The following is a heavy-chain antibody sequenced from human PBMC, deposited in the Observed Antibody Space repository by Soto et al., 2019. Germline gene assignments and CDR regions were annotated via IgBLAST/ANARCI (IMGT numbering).Heavy chain of an antibody. Sequence: QVQLVQSGAEVKKPGAAVKVSCRASGYTFTSYGISWVRQAPGQGLEWMGWISAYNVNTNYAQKVQGRVTMTTDTSTSTAYMELRSLRSDDTAVYYCARDLLPGSYYNGHNWFDPWGQGTLVTVSS. CDR3: ARDLLPGSYYNGHNWFDP. CDR2: ISAYNVNT. J-gene: IGHJ5*02. CDR1: GYTFTSYG. D-gene: IGHD3-10*01. V-gene: IGHV1-18*01.